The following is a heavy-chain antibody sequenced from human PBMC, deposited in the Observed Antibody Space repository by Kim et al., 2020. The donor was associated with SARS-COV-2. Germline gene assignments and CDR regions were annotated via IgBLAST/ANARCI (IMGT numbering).Heavy chain of an antibody. J-gene: IGHJ4*02. D-gene: IGHD5-12*01. CDR3: AREGRYGGYRIRYYFDY. V-gene: IGHV4-59*01. CDR1: GGSISSYY. CDR2: IYYSGST. Sequence: SETLSLTCTVSGGSISSYYWSWIRQPPGKGLEWIGYIYYSGSTNYNPSLKSRVTISVDTSKNQFSLKLSSVTAADTAVYYCAREGRYGGYRIRYYFDYWGQGTLVTVSS.